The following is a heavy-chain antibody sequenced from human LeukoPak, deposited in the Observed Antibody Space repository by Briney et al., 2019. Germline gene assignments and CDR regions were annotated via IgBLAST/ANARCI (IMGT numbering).Heavy chain of an antibody. J-gene: IGHJ5*02. D-gene: IGHD6-19*01. V-gene: IGHV1-2*02. CDR2: INPKRGGT. CDR1: VYSFTDYY. Sequence: ASVTVSCMASVYSFTDYYLHWVRQAPGQGLEWMGWINPKRGGTQYAQKFQGRVTMTTDTSNSTAYMEMIRLTSDDTAVYYCARESSGAFDPWGQGTLVTVSS. CDR3: ARESSGAFDP.